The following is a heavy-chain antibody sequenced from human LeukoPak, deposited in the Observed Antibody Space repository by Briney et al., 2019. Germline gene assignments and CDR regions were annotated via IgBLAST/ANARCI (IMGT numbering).Heavy chain of an antibody. CDR1: GGSMTSSTYY. Sequence: SETLSLTCTVSGGSMTSSTYYWGWIRQPPGKGLEWIGSIYYNGRTYCNPSLKSRVIMSVDTSKNQFSLNLNSVTAADTAVYYCARPRIVGAIDAFDVWGQGTVVSVSS. V-gene: IGHV4-39*01. D-gene: IGHD1-26*01. J-gene: IGHJ3*01. CDR2: IYYNGRT. CDR3: ARPRIVGAIDAFDV.